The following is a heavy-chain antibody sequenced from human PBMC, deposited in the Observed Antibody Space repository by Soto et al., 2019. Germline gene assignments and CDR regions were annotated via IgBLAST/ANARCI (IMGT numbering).Heavy chain of an antibody. CDR2: ITGSGDTT. Sequence: EVQLLEAGGGLVQPGWSLRLSCAASGFTFSNYAIRWVRQAPGKGLEWVSSITGSGDTTYYADSVKGRFTISRDNSKNTVYLQMNSLRVEDTAVYYCAKDPLKYSSSWYLEWWFDPWGQGTLVTVSS. CDR1: GFTFSNYA. J-gene: IGHJ5*02. CDR3: AKDPLKYSSSWYLEWWFDP. V-gene: IGHV3-23*01. D-gene: IGHD6-13*01.